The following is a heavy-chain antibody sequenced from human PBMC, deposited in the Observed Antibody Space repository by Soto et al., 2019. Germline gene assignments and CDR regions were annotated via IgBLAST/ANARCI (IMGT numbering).Heavy chain of an antibody. CDR2: INHSGST. D-gene: IGHD3-10*01. J-gene: IGHJ6*02. Sequence: SETLSLTCTVSGGSISSGGYYWSWIRQPPGKGLEWIGEINHSGSTNYNPSLKSRVTISVDTSKNQLSLKLSSVTAADTAVYYCARGGSGAHYYYYYGMDVWGQGTTVAVSS. CDR1: GGSISSGGYY. CDR3: ARGGSGAHYYYYYGMDV. V-gene: IGHV4-39*07.